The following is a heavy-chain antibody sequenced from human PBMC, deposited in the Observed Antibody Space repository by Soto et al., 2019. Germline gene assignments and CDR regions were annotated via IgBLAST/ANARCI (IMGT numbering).Heavy chain of an antibody. CDR1: GFTFSSYG. CDR2: INDRGDT. Sequence: EVQLLESGGDLVQPGGSLRLSCAASGFTFSSYGMSWVRQAPGKGLEWVSSINDRGDTFYGDSVKGRSTISRDNSKNTLYLQMNSLSAEDTAVYYCAKRVAYSSSSAYFDYWAQGTLVTVSS. J-gene: IGHJ4*02. CDR3: AKRVAYSSSSAYFDY. V-gene: IGHV3-23*01. D-gene: IGHD6-6*01.